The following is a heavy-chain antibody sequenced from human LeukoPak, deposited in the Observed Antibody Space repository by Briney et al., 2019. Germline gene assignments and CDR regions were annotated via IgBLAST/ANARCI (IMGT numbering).Heavy chain of an antibody. Sequence: GGSVRLSCAASGFTFRSYRMNWVRQAPGKGLEWVASIKQGESERYYVDSVNGRFTISRDNAKNSLYLQMNSLRAEDTAVYYCARGDNSAFDIWGQGTMVADSS. J-gene: IGHJ3*02. CDR3: ARGDNSAFDI. V-gene: IGHV3-7*04. D-gene: IGHD3-22*01. CDR2: IKQGESER. CDR1: GFTFRSYR.